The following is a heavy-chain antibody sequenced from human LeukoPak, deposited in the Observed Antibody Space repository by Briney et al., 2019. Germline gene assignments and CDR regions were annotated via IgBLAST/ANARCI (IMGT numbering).Heavy chain of an antibody. Sequence: SETLSLTCTVSGYSISSGYYWGWIRQPPGKGLEWIGIIYHSGSTYYNPSLKSRVTISVDTSKNQFSLKLSSVTAADTVVYYCARDHANYMDVWGKGTTVTVSS. CDR1: GYSISSGYY. CDR2: IYHSGST. J-gene: IGHJ6*03. CDR3: ARDHANYMDV. V-gene: IGHV4-38-2*02.